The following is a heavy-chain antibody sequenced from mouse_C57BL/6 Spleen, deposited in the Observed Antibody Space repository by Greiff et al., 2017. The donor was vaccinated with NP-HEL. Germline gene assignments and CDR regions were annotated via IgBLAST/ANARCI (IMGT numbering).Heavy chain of an antibody. Sequence: QVQLKESGPGLVQPSQSLSITCTVSGFSLTSYGVHWVRQSPGKGLEWLGVIWSGGSTDYNAAFISRLSISKDNSKSQVFFKMNSLQADDTAIYYCASHPPTGRYAMDYWGQGTSVTVSS. V-gene: IGHV2-2*01. CDR3: ASHPPTGRYAMDY. CDR2: IWSGGST. J-gene: IGHJ4*01. D-gene: IGHD4-1*02. CDR1: GFSLTSYG.